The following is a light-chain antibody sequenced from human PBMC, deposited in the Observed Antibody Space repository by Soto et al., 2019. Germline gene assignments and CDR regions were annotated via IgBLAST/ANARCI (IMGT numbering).Light chain of an antibody. CDR2: LNSDGSH. CDR3: QTWGTGLYVV. J-gene: IGLJ2*01. Sequence: QPVLTQSPSASASLGASVKLTCTLSSGHSSYAIAWHQQQPEKGPRYLMKLNSDGSHSKGDGIPDRFSGSSSGAERYLTISSLQSEDEADYYCQTWGTGLYVVFGGGTKVTVL. V-gene: IGLV4-69*01. CDR1: SGHSSYA.